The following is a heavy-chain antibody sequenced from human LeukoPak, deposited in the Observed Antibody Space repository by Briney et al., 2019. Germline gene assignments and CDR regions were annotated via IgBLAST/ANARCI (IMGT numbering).Heavy chain of an antibody. D-gene: IGHD3-22*01. V-gene: IGHV3-48*03. CDR3: ARVLYYYDSSGADY. CDR1: GFTFISYE. CDR2: ISSSGGTK. Sequence: PGGSLRLSCAASGFTFISYEMNWVRQAPGKGLEWVSHISSSGGTKYYADSVKGRFTISRDDAKNSLYLQMNSLRAEDTAVYYCARVLYYYDSSGADYWGQGTLVTVSS. J-gene: IGHJ4*02.